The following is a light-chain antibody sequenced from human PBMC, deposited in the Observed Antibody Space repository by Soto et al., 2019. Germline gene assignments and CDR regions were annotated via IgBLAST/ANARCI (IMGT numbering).Light chain of an antibody. CDR3: QQRNVWPPVT. V-gene: IGKV1-5*03. CDR1: QTISSW. Sequence: DIQMTQSPSTLSGSVGDRFTMACRASQTISSWLAWYQQKPGKAPKLLIYKASTLKSGVPSRFSGSGSGTEFTLTISSLEPEDSAVYYCQQRNVWPPVTFGQGTRLEIK. J-gene: IGKJ5*01. CDR2: KAS.